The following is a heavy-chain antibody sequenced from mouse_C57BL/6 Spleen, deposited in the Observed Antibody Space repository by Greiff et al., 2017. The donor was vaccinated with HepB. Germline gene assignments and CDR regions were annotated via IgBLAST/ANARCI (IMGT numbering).Heavy chain of an antibody. CDR3: ARRASSGYDYAMDY. V-gene: IGHV1-81*01. CDR2: IYPRSGNT. CDR1: GYTFTSYG. J-gene: IGHJ4*01. D-gene: IGHD3-2*02. Sequence: QVQLQQSGAELARPGASVKLSCKASGYTFTSYGISWVKQRTGQGLEWIGEIYPRSGNTYYNEKFKGKATLTADKSSSTAYMELRSLTSEDSAVYFCARRASSGYDYAMDYWGQGTSVTVSS.